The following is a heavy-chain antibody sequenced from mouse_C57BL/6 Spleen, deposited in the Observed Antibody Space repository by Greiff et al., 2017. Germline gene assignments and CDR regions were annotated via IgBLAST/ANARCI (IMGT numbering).Heavy chain of an antibody. Sequence: EVQLQQSGAELVKPGASVKLSCTASGFNIKDYYMHWVKQRTEQGLEWIGRIDPEDGETKYAAKFKGKATLTADNSSNTAYLKLISLTSEDTAVYYFARGTYYSNYLPFADWGQGTLVTVSA. CDR1: GFNIKDYY. J-gene: IGHJ3*01. CDR3: ARGTYYSNYLPFAD. D-gene: IGHD2-5*01. V-gene: IGHV14-2*01. CDR2: IDPEDGET.